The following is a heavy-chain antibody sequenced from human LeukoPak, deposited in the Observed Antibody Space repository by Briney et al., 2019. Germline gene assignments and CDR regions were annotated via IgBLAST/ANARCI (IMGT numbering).Heavy chain of an antibody. V-gene: IGHV3-30*03. CDR1: GFTFSSYS. J-gene: IGHJ2*01. CDR2: ISYDGNNK. Sequence: GGSLRLSCAASGFTFSSYSMNWVRQAPGKGLEWVAVISYDGNNKYYADSVKGRFTISRDNSKNTLYLQINSLRGEDTAVYYCARDGSIAAAGYWYLDLWGRGTLVTVSS. D-gene: IGHD6-13*01. CDR3: ARDGSIAAAGYWYLDL.